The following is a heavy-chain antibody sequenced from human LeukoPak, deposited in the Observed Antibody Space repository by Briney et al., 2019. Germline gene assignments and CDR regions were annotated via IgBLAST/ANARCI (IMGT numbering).Heavy chain of an antibody. J-gene: IGHJ4*02. D-gene: IGHD5-18*01. Sequence: GGSLRLSCAASGFTFSSYWMHWVRQAPGKGLVWVSRINSDGSSASYADSVKGRFTISRDNAKNSLYLQMNSLRAEDTAVYYCARVGRGYSYGAIDYWGQGTLVTVSS. V-gene: IGHV3-74*01. CDR2: INSDGSSA. CDR3: ARVGRGYSYGAIDY. CDR1: GFTFSSYW.